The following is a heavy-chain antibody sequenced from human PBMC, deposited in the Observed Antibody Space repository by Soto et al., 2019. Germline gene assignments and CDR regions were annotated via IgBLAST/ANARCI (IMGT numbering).Heavy chain of an antibody. D-gene: IGHD3-22*01. CDR3: ARAEVGDSSGYSLYFDY. J-gene: IGHJ4*02. CDR2: IIPIFGTA. CDR1: GGTFSSYA. Sequence: QVQLVQSGAEVKKPGSSVKVSCKASGGTFSSYAISWVRQAPGQGLEWMGGIIPIFGTANYAQKFQGRVTIPGDESTSTAYRGRGSLRSEDTAVYYCARAEVGDSSGYSLYFDYWGQGTLVTVSS. V-gene: IGHV1-69*01.